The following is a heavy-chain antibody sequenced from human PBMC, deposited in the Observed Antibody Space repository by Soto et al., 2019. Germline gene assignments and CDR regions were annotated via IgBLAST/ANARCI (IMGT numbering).Heavy chain of an antibody. Sequence: GASVKVSCKASGGTSSTYTISWVRQAPGQRLEWMGWINAANGNTKYSQKFQGRVTITRDTSASTAYMELSSLRSEDTVVYYCARDVSSGQWLPDAFDIWGQGTMVTVSS. CDR3: ARDVSSGQWLPDAFDI. J-gene: IGHJ3*02. CDR2: INAANGNT. CDR1: GGTSSTYT. D-gene: IGHD6-19*01. V-gene: IGHV1-3*01.